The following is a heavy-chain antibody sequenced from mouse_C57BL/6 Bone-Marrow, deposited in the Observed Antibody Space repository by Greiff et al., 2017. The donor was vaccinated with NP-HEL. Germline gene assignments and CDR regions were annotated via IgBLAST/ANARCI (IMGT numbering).Heavy chain of an antibody. D-gene: IGHD2-3*01. CDR1: GFTFSSYT. CDR3: ARHVWLLPSWFAY. J-gene: IGHJ3*01. CDR2: ISGGGGNT. V-gene: IGHV5-9*01. Sequence: DVKLVESGGGLVKPGGSPKLSCAASGFTFSSYTMSWVRQTPEKRLEWVATISGGGGNTYYPDSVKGRFTISRDNAKNTLYLQMSSLRSEDTALYYCARHVWLLPSWFAYWGQGTLVTVSA.